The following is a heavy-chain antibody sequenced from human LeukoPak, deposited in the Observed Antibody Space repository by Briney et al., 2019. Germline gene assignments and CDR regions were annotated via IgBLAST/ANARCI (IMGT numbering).Heavy chain of an antibody. V-gene: IGHV3-33*01. Sequence: GGSLRLSCVASGFTFTRYGMHWVRQAPGKGLEWVAVISYDGSAIYYTDSVRGRFTLSRDNSKSTLYLQMNSLRAEDTAVYYCARDLLDCSGGTCYTPGMDVWGQGTTVTVSS. CDR2: ISYDGSAI. J-gene: IGHJ6*02. CDR1: GFTFTRYG. CDR3: ARDLLDCSGGTCYTPGMDV. D-gene: IGHD2-15*01.